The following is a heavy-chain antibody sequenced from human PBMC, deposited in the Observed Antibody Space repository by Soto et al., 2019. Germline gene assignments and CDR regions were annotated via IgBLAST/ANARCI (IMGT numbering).Heavy chain of an antibody. CDR3: ARVLPIKRSRYYYYYMDV. CDR1: GYTFTSYD. D-gene: IGHD2-2*01. J-gene: IGHJ6*03. Sequence: GASVKVSCKASGYTFTSYDINWVRQATGQGLEWMGWMNPNSGNTGYAQKFQGRVTMTRNTSISTAYMELSSLRSEDTAVYYCARVLPIKRSRYYYYYMDVWGKGTTVTVSS. V-gene: IGHV1-8*01. CDR2: MNPNSGNT.